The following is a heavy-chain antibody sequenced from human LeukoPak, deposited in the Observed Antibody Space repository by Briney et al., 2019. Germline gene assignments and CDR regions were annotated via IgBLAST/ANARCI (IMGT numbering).Heavy chain of an antibody. Sequence: GGSLRLSCEASGFTFSSAAMTWVRQAPGKGLQWVSLISNSGANTYYADSVKGRFTISRDNSKNTLYLQMNSLRAEDTSVYYCAKDRGATRSPYYFDHWGQGTLVTVSS. CDR3: AKDRGATRSPYYFDH. CDR2: ISNSGANT. CDR1: GFTFSSAA. D-gene: IGHD3-10*01. V-gene: IGHV3-23*01. J-gene: IGHJ4*02.